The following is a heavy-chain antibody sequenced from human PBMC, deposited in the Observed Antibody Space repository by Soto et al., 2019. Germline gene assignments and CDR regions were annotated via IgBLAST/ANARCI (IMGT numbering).Heavy chain of an antibody. V-gene: IGHV1-69*02. Sequence: QVQLVQSGAEVKKPGSSVKLSCKASGGPFSSYHISWVRQAPGQGLEWVGRIIPMLGRANNAQHFHGRVTITADTSTNTAYMALSSLTSEDTAVYYCANVGGTTSSNWFDPWGHGTLVTVSS. CDR1: GGPFSSYH. J-gene: IGHJ5*02. D-gene: IGHD2-2*01. CDR2: IIPMLGRA. CDR3: ANVGGTTSSNWFDP.